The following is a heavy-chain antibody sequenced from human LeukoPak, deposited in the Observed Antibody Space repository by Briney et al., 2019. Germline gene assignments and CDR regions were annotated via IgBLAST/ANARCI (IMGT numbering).Heavy chain of an antibody. J-gene: IGHJ6*02. Sequence: PGGSLRLSCAASGFTFSSYDMHWVRQATGKGLEWVSAIGTAGDTYYPGSVKGRFTIPRENAKNSLYLQMNSLRAGDTAVYYCARGDYSKSYYYYYGMDVWGQGTTVTVSS. CDR3: ARGDYSKSYYYYYGMDV. CDR1: GFTFSSYD. CDR2: IGTAGDT. V-gene: IGHV3-13*01. D-gene: IGHD4-11*01.